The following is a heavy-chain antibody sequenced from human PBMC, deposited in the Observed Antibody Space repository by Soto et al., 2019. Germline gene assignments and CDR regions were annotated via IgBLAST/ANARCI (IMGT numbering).Heavy chain of an antibody. CDR1: GGSISSGDYY. CDR2: IYYSGST. V-gene: IGHV4-30-4*01. D-gene: IGHD4-4*01. CDR3: ARYKIGTTVNTRRLPDYYYYYGMDV. J-gene: IGHJ6*02. Sequence: SETLSLTCTVSGGSISSGDYYWSWIRQPPGKGLEWIWYIYYSGSTYYNPSLKSRVTISVYTAKNQFSLKLSSVTAADTPVYYCARYKIGTTVNTRRLPDYYYYYGMDVWGQGTTVTVSS.